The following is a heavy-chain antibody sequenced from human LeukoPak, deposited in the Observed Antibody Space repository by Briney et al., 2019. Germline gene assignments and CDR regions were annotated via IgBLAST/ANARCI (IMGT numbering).Heavy chain of an antibody. D-gene: IGHD3-16*01. CDR1: GYTFTSYD. J-gene: IGHJ6*03. CDR3: ARGRGSYYYYYMDV. Sequence: ASVKVSCKASGYTFTSYDINWVRQATGQGLEWMGWMNPNSGNTGYAQKFQGRVTMARNTSISTAYMELSSLRSEDTAVYYCARGRGSYYYYYMDVWGKGTTVTISS. CDR2: MNPNSGNT. V-gene: IGHV1-8*01.